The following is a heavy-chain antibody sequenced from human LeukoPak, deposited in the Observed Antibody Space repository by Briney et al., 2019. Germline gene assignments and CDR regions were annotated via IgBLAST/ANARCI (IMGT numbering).Heavy chain of an antibody. CDR1: GFTFSSYA. D-gene: IGHD1-26*01. Sequence: GGSLRLSCAASGFTFSSYAMSWVRQGPGKGLEWASAISNGGASTYYADSVKGRFTISRDNAKNTLYLQMNSLRAEDTAVYYCARDLEYSGSMGDFDYWGQGTLVTVSS. CDR2: ISNGGAST. V-gene: IGHV3-23*01. J-gene: IGHJ4*02. CDR3: ARDLEYSGSMGDFDY.